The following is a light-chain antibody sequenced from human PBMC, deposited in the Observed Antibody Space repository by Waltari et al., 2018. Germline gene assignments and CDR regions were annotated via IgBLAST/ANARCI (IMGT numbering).Light chain of an antibody. CDR2: DAS. Sequence: DIQMTQSPSSLSDSVGDRVTITCQASHDISNCLNWYQQKPGKAPKLLIYDASNLETGVPSRFSGSESGTDFAFTISSLQPEDIATYYCQQCDNLPPTFGGGTKVEIK. V-gene: IGKV1-33*01. J-gene: IGKJ4*01. CDR1: HDISNC. CDR3: QQCDNLPPT.